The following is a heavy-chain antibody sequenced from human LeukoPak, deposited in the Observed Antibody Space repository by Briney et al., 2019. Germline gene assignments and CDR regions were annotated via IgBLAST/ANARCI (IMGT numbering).Heavy chain of an antibody. CDR2: INAGNGNT. CDR1: GYTFTSYA. CDR3: ARDSSWLYFDY. Sequence: ASVKVSCKASGYTFTSYAMHWVRQAPGQRLEWMGWINAGNGNTKYSQEFQGRVAMTRDTSASTAYMELSSLRSEDMAVYYCARDSSWLYFDYWGQGTLVTVSS. J-gene: IGHJ4*02. V-gene: IGHV1-3*03. D-gene: IGHD6-13*01.